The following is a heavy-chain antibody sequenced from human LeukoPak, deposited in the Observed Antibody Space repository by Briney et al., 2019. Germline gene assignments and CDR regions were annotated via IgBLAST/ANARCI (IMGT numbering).Heavy chain of an antibody. D-gene: IGHD6-13*01. CDR1: GGSISSYY. CDR2: IYTSGST. V-gene: IGHV4-4*07. CDR3: ARRPRYSSSWYGQGAFDI. J-gene: IGHJ3*02. Sequence: SETLSLTCTVSGGSISSYYWSWIRQPAGKGLEWIGRIYTSGSTNYNPSLKSRVTMSVDTSKNQFSLKLSSVTAADTAVYYCARRPRYSSSWYGQGAFDIWGQGTMVTVSS.